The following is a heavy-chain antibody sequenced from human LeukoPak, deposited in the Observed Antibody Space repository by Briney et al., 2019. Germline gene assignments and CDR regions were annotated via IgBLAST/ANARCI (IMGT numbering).Heavy chain of an antibody. CDR2: IYYSGST. D-gene: IGHD1-26*01. V-gene: IGHV4-59*01. CDR3: ARDRSPKDYGMDV. Sequence: SETLPLTCTVSGGSISSYYWSWIRQPPGKGLEWIGYIYYSGSTNYNPSLKSRVTISVDTSKNQFSLKLSSATAADTAVYYCARDRSPKDYGMDVWGQGTTVTVSS. J-gene: IGHJ6*02. CDR1: GGSISSYY.